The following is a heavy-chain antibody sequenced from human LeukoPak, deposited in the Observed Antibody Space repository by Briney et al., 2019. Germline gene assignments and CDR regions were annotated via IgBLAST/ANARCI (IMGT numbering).Heavy chain of an antibody. V-gene: IGHV3-30-3*01. CDR1: GFTFSRYA. CDR2: ISYDGSSK. CDR3: VRGVGVSRFNYLDS. J-gene: IGHJ4*02. D-gene: IGHD6-13*01. Sequence: QPGGSLRLSCAASGFTFSRYAVHWVRQAPGKGLEWVAVISYDGSSKFYADSVKGRFTISRDNSKNTLYLQMNSLRDDDTAVYYCVRGVGVSRFNYLDSWGQGTLVIVSS.